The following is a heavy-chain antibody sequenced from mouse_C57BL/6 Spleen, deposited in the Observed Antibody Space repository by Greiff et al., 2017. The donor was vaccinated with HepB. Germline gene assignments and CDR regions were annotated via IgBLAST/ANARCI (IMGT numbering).Heavy chain of an antibody. CDR3: TRKELRKAMDY. CDR2: IDPETGGT. CDR1: GYTFTDYE. V-gene: IGHV1-15*01. J-gene: IGHJ4*01. D-gene: IGHD4-1*01. Sequence: VKLVESGAELVRPGASVTLSCKASGYTFTDYEMHWVKQTPVHGLEWIGAIDPETGGTAYNQKFKGKAILTADKSSSTAYMELRSLTSEDSAVYYCTRKELRKAMDYWGQGTSVTVSS.